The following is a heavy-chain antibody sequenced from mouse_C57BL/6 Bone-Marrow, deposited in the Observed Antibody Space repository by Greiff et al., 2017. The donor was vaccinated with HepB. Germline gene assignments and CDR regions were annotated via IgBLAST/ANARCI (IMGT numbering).Heavy chain of an antibody. CDR1: GFTFSSYA. CDR3: ARDLPGSGDY. CDR2: ISDGGSYT. D-gene: IGHD3-1*01. Sequence: EVMLVESGGGLVKPGGSLKLSCAASGFTFSSYAMSWVRQTPEKRLEWVATISDGGSYTYYPDNVKGRFTISRDNAKNNLYLQMSHLKSEDTARYYCARDLPGSGDYWGQGTTLTVSS. V-gene: IGHV5-4*01. J-gene: IGHJ2*01.